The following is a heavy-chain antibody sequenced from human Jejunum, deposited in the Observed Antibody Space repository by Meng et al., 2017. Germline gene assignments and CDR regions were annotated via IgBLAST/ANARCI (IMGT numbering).Heavy chain of an antibody. CDR3: AHRSLGYISGWDNSVFDY. D-gene: IGHD6-19*01. J-gene: IGHJ4*02. CDR2: IYWDDDK. CDR1: AFSLSTSGVG. Sequence: QRTLKESGPTLVNPTQALTLTCTFSAFSLSTSGVGVGWIRQPPGKALEWLAVIYWDDDKRYSPSLKSRLTINKDTSKNQVVLTMTNMDLVDTGTYYCAHRSLGYISGWDNSVFDYWGQGTLVTVSS. V-gene: IGHV2-5*02.